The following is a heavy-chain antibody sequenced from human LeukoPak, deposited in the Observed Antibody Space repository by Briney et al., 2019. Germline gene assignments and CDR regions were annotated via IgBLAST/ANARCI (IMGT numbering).Heavy chain of an antibody. Sequence: PSETLSLTCAVYGGSFSGYYWSWIRQPPGKGLEWIGEINHSGSTNYNPSLKSRVTISVGTSKNQFSLRLSSVTAADTAVYYCARGLPRHGPMVRGVRGGNYFDYWGQGTLVTVSS. CDR2: INHSGST. D-gene: IGHD3-10*01. V-gene: IGHV4-34*01. CDR1: GGSFSGYY. J-gene: IGHJ4*02. CDR3: ARGLPRHGPMVRGVRGGNYFDY.